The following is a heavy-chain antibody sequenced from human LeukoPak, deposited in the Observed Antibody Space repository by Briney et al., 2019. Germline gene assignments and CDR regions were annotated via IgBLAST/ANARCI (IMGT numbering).Heavy chain of an antibody. CDR1: GFTFSSYG. D-gene: IGHD3-3*01. V-gene: IGHV3-23*01. J-gene: IGHJ5*01. CDR2: ISGSGGTT. Sequence: GGSLRLSYAASGFTFSSYGMSWVRQAPGKGLECVSVISGSGGTTYYADSVKGRFAIARDNSKNPLYLQMNSLSAEDTAVYYCASSGTIFGVVAVGDSFDSWGQGTQVTVCS. CDR3: ASSGTIFGVVAVGDSFDS.